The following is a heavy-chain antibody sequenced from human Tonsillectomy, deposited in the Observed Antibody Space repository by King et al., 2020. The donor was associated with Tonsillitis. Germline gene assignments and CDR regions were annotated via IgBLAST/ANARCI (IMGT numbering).Heavy chain of an antibody. CDR1: GGSISSGDYY. Sequence: QLQESGPGLVKPSQTLSLTCTVSGGSISSGDYYCSCSRKPPGKVLGWIGFIYYIGSTYYNPSLKRRVTIPVDTSKNQYSLKLSSVTAADTAVYYCARVSITMVRGVMFDYWGQGTLVTVSS. CDR2: IYYIGST. D-gene: IGHD3-10*01. J-gene: IGHJ4*02. V-gene: IGHV4-30-4*01. CDR3: ARVSITMVRGVMFDY.